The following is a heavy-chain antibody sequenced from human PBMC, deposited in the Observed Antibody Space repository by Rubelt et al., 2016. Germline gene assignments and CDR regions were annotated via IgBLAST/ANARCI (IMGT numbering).Heavy chain of an antibody. CDR2: FDTEDGEI. J-gene: IGHJ5*02. CDR1: GNTLSEFS. V-gene: IGHV1-24*01. Sequence: QVQLVQSGAEVKKPGASVKVSCKVSGNTLSEFSMHWVRQAPGKGLEWMGGFDTEDGEISYAQKFQGRVSMIEDTTTEKAYMELSSLGSEDTAVYYCATVKHLSRESWGQGTLVTVPS. CDR3: ATVKHLSRES.